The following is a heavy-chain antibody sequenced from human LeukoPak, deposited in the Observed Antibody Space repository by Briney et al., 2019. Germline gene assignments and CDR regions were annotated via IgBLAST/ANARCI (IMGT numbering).Heavy chain of an antibody. Sequence: GGSLRLSCAASGFTFSNAWMSWVRQAPGKGLEWVGRIKSKTDGGTTDYAAPVKGRFTISRDDSKNTLYLQMNSLKTEDTAVYYCTTDEMALYLGYCSGGSCYPWIWGQGTMVTVSS. V-gene: IGHV3-15*01. CDR1: GFTFSNAW. CDR2: IKSKTDGGTT. J-gene: IGHJ3*02. D-gene: IGHD2-15*01. CDR3: TTDEMALYLGYCSGGSCYPWI.